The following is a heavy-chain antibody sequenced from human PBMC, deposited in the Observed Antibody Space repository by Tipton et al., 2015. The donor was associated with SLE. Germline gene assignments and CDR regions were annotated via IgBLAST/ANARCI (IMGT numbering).Heavy chain of an antibody. CDR1: GDSISRGIYY. J-gene: IGHJ4*02. D-gene: IGHD2-8*01. Sequence: TLSLTCTVSGDSISRGIYYWSWIRQHPGKGLEWIGTIYYSGSTYYYPSLKSRITISVDTSKNQFSLEVRSVTAADTAVYYCVRLRSKVLIDYWGQGTLVTVSS. CDR3: VRLRSKVLIDY. V-gene: IGHV4-39*07. CDR2: IYYSGST.